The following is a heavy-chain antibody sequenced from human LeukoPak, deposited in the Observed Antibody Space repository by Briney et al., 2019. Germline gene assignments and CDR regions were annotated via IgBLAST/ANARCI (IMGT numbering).Heavy chain of an antibody. CDR1: GGSISSGGYS. V-gene: IGHV4-30-2*01. J-gene: IGHJ2*01. D-gene: IGHD2-8*01. CDR3: ARGIMVYAIYHWYFDL. Sequence: PSETLSLTCDVSGGSISSGGYSWSWIRQPPGRGLEWIGYIYHSGSTYYNPSLKSRVTISVDRSKNQFSLKLSSVTAADTAVYYCARGIMVYAIYHWYFDLWGRGTLVTVSS. CDR2: IYHSGST.